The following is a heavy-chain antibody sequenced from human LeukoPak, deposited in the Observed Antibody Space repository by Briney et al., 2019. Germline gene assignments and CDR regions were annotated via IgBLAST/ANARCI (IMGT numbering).Heavy chain of an antibody. J-gene: IGHJ6*02. D-gene: IGHD7-27*01. V-gene: IGHV3-53*01. Sequence: GGSLGLSCAASGFTVSSNYMSWVRQAPGKGLEWVSVIYSGGSTYYADSVKGRFTISRDNSKNTLYLQMNSLRGEDTAVYYCAREGRLGMGGYPMDVWGQGTTVTVSS. CDR1: GFTVSSNY. CDR3: AREGRLGMGGYPMDV. CDR2: IYSGGST.